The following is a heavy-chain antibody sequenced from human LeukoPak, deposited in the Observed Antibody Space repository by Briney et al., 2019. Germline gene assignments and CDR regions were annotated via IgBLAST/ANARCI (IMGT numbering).Heavy chain of an antibody. V-gene: IGHV1-8*01. CDR2: VNPNSGNT. CDR1: GYTFTSYD. CDR3: ARGGYSSGMGWFDP. Sequence: GASVKVSCKASGYTFTSYDINWVRQATGQGLEWMGWVNPNSGNTGYAQKFQGRVTMTRNTSISTAYMELSSLRSEDTAVYYCARGGYSSGMGWFDPWGQGTLVTVSS. J-gene: IGHJ5*02. D-gene: IGHD6-19*01.